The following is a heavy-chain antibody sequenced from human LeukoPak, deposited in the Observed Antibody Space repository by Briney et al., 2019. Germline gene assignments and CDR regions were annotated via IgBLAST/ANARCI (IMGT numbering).Heavy chain of an antibody. J-gene: IGHJ3*02. CDR2: INPNSGGT. CDR1: GYTFTGYY. V-gene: IGHV1-2*02. D-gene: IGHD6-19*01. Sequence: ASVKVSCKASGYTFTGYYMHWVRQAPGQGLEWMGWINPNSGGTNYAQKFQGRVTMTRDTSISTAYMELSRLRSDDTAVYYCVRDGAEQWLVLAFDIWGQGTMVTVSS. CDR3: VRDGAEQWLVLAFDI.